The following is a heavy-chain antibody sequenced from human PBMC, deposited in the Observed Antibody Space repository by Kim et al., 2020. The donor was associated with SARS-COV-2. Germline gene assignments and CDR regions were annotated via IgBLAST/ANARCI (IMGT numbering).Heavy chain of an antibody. CDR1: GYTFINYW. CDR2: IDPSDSST. CDR3: ASMGMIIEGSGDY. D-gene: IGHD3-22*01. J-gene: IGHJ4*02. V-gene: IGHV5-10-1*01. Sequence: GESLKISCKGSGYTFINYWINWVRHVPGKGLEWMGKIDPSDSSTHYSPSFQGHVTMSVDASINPAYLEWSGLKASDSATYYCASMGMIIEGSGDYWGQGTLISVSA.